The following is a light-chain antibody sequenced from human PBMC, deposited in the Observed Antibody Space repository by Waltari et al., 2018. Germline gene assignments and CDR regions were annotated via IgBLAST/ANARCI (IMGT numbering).Light chain of an antibody. J-gene: IGKJ1*01. CDR3: QQYNNWPPWT. CDR1: QSVSSN. CDR2: GAS. V-gene: IGKV3-15*01. Sequence: EIVMTQSPATLSVSPVERATLSCRATQSVSSNLAWFQQKPGQAPRLLIYGASTRATGIPARLSGSGSGTEFTLTISSLQSEDFAVYYCQQYNNWPPWTFGQGTKVEIK.